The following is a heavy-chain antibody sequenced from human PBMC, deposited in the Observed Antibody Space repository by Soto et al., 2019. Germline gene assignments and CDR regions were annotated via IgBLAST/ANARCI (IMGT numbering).Heavy chain of an antibody. J-gene: IGHJ6*04. D-gene: IGHD5-12*01. Sequence: ASVKVSCKASGYTFTGYYMHWVRQAPGQGREWMGWINPNSGGTNYAQKFQGRVTMTRDTSISKAYMELSRLRSDDTAVCYCAVSPSDGYNHYYFHGMDAWGKGPT. CDR1: GYTFTGYY. CDR2: INPNSGGT. CDR3: AVSPSDGYNHYYFHGMDA. V-gene: IGHV1-2*02.